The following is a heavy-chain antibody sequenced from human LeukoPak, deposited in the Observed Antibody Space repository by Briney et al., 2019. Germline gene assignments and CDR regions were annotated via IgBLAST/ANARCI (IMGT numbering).Heavy chain of an antibody. D-gene: IGHD4-11*01. V-gene: IGHV4-31*03. J-gene: IGHJ2*01. CDR1: GGSISSGGYY. CDR2: IYYSGST. CDR3: ARTTVTTWVTFDL. Sequence: SETLSLTCTVSGGSISSGGYYWSWIRQHPGKSLEWIGYIYYSGSTYYNPSLKSRVTISVDTSKNQFSLKLSSVTAADTAVYYCARTTVTTWVTFDLRGRGTLVTVSS.